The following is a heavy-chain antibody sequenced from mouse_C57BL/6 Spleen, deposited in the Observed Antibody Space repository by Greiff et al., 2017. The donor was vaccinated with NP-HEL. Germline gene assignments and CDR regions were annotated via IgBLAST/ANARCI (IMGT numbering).Heavy chain of an antibody. Sequence: QVQLQQSGAELVRPGASVTLSCKASGYTFTDYEMHWVKQTPVHGLEWIGAVDPETGGTAYNQKFKGKAILTADQSSSTAYMELRSLTSEDSAVYYCTRYYYGSSYAWFAYWGQGTLVTVSA. V-gene: IGHV1-15*01. J-gene: IGHJ3*01. CDR3: TRYYYGSSYAWFAY. CDR1: GYTFTDYE. D-gene: IGHD1-1*01. CDR2: VDPETGGT.